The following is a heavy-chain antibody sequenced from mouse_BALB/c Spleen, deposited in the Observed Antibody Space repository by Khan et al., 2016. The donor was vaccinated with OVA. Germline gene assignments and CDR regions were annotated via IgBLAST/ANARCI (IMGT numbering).Heavy chain of an antibody. J-gene: IGHJ1*01. CDR2: INSNGGTS. CDR1: GFTFSGYG. Sequence: EVQLQESGGGLVQPGGSLKLSCAASGFTFSGYGMSWVRQTPDRRLALVATINSNGGTSYYPDSVKGRFTMSRDNAKNTLHLQMSSLKSEDTAMYYCARVYYRYDEGYWFFDVWGAGTTVTVSS. CDR3: ARVYYRYDEGYWFFDV. D-gene: IGHD2-14*01. V-gene: IGHV5-6-3*01.